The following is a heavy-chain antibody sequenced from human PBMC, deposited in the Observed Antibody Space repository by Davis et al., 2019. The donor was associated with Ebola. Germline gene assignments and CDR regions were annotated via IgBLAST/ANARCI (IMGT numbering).Heavy chain of an antibody. J-gene: IGHJ6*02. V-gene: IGHV3-21*05. CDR3: ARDFGSDYGYYYGMDV. Sequence: GESLKISCAASGFTFSSYGMHWVRQAPGKGLEWVSYISSSSSYTNYADSVKGRFTISRDNAKNSLYLQMNSLRAEDTAVYYCARDFGSDYGYYYGMDVWGQGTTVTVSS. CDR1: GFTFSSYG. CDR2: ISSSSSYT. D-gene: IGHD4-17*01.